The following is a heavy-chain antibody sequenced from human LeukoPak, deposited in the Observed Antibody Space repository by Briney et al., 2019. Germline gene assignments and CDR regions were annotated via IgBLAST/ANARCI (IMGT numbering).Heavy chain of an antibody. D-gene: IGHD2-2*01. J-gene: IGHJ6*03. CDR3: ARDAPDCSSTSCYHYYYYYMDV. V-gene: IGHV3-20*04. Sequence: GGSLRLSCAASGFTFDDYGMSWVRQAPGKGLEWVSGINWNGGSRGYADSVKGRFTTYRDKAKTSLYLQMNSLRAEDTALYYCARDAPDCSSTSCYHYYYYYMDVWGKGTTVTVSS. CDR2: INWNGGSR. CDR1: GFTFDDYG.